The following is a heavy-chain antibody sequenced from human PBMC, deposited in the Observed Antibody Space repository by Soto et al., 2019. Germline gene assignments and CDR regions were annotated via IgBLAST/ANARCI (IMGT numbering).Heavy chain of an antibody. J-gene: IGHJ6*02. D-gene: IGHD4-4*01. CDR1: GGAISSDY. V-gene: IGHV4-59*01. Sequence: PSETLSLTCTVSGGAISSDYWSWVRQPPGKGLEWIGYTYYSGSTNYNPSLKSRVTISVDTSKNQFSLKLSSVTAADTAVYYCARDGYTVTPNYYYGMDVWGQGTTVTVSS. CDR2: TYYSGST. CDR3: ARDGYTVTPNYYYGMDV.